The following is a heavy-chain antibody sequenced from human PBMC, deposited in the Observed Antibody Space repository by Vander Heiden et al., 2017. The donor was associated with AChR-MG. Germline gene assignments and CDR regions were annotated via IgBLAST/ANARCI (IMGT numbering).Heavy chain of an antibody. CDR3: ASGGKMATIYSFDI. D-gene: IGHD3-16*01. CDR2: TYNSGST. Sequence: QVQLQESGPGRVKPSETLSLTCTVSGGSILSYYWSWIRQAPGKGREWSGYTYNSGSTNSNTPLKSRVAMSLDMAKNQFSLKLTAVTAADTATYYWASGGKMATIYSFDIWGQGTMVTVSS. J-gene: IGHJ3*02. V-gene: IGHV4-4*08. CDR1: GGSILSYY.